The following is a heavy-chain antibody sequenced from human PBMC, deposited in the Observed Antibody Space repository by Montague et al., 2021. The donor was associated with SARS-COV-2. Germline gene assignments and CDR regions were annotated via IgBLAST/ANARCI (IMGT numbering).Heavy chain of an antibody. D-gene: IGHD5-12*01. CDR3: VRETRYRGNDFYGMGV. CDR2: INLAGDT. V-gene: IGHV3-13*01. CDR1: GFTFRSYA. J-gene: IGHJ6*02. Sequence: SLRLSCAASGFTFRSYAMHWVRQVTGEGLEWVSAINLAGDTYYSASVKGRFTISRENATSSLFLQMSSLRAADTAVYYCVRETRYRGNDFYGMGVWGQGTTVTVSS.